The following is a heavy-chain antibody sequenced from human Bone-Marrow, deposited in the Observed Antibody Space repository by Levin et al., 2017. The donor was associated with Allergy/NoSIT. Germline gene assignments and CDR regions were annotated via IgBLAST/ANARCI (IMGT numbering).Heavy chain of an antibody. J-gene: IGHJ1*01. V-gene: IGHV4-39*01. D-gene: IGHD1-26*01. Sequence: ESLKISCTVSGGSISGSIYYWGWIRQPPGQGLEWIGSIYHSGNTYYNPSLESRVTISVDTSKNQFSLKLSSVTAADTAVYYCARHAPNSGSYAEYFQHWGQGTLVTVSS. CDR1: GGSISGSIYY. CDR2: IYHSGNT. CDR3: ARHAPNSGSYAEYFQH.